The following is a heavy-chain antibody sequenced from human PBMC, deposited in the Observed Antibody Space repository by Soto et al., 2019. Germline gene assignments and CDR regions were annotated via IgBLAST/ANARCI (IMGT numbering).Heavy chain of an antibody. V-gene: IGHV1-2*02. CDR2: INPNGGAT. CDR3: ARESGGATATLDYYYFYMDV. CDR1: GDSFNDYY. J-gene: IGHJ6*03. D-gene: IGHD5-12*01. Sequence: VQLAQSGAEVKKPGASVKFSCKTSGDSFNDYYIHWVRQAPGQGHEWMGWINPNGGATKYAQKFQGRVTVSRGTSIRTVYMELSSLRSDDTAVYYCARESGGATATLDYYYFYMDVWGKGTTVTVSS.